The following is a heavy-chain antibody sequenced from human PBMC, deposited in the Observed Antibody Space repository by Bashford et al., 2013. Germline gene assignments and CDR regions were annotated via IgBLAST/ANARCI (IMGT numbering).Heavy chain of an antibody. CDR2: IYYSGST. J-gene: IGHJ4*02. CDR1: GGSISSSSYY. V-gene: IGHV4-39*07. D-gene: IGHD3-3*01. Sequence: SETLSLTCTVSGGSISSSSYYWGWIRQPPGKGLEWIGSIYYSGSTYYNPSLKSRVTISVDTSKNQFSLKLTSVTAADTAVYYCARGSYDFNLWGQGTLVTVSS. CDR3: ARGSYDFNL.